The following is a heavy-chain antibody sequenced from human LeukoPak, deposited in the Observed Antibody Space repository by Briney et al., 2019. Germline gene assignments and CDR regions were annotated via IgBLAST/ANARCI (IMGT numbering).Heavy chain of an antibody. D-gene: IGHD4-17*01. CDR2: IYTSGST. J-gene: IGHJ3*02. V-gene: IGHV4-4*07. CDR3: ARIRTTVTTYAFDI. Sequence: SETLSLTCTVSGGSISSYYWSWIRQPAGKGLEWIGRIYTSGSTNYNPSLKSRVTMSVDTSKNQFSLKLSSVTAADTAVYYCARIRTTVTTYAFDIWGQGTMVTVSS. CDR1: GGSISSYY.